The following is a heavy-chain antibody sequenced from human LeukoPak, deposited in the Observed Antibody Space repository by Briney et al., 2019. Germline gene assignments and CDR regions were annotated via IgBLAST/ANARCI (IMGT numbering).Heavy chain of an antibody. J-gene: IGHJ4*02. CDR2: ISGSGGST. D-gene: IGHD4-17*01. Sequence: GGSLRLSCAASGFTFSSYAMSWVRQAPGKGLEWVSAISGSGGSTYYAGPVKGRFTISRDNSKNTLYLQMNSLRAEDTAVYYCAKALTTVTTQYFDYWGQGTLVTVSS. CDR3: AKALTTVTTQYFDY. CDR1: GFTFSSYA. V-gene: IGHV3-23*01.